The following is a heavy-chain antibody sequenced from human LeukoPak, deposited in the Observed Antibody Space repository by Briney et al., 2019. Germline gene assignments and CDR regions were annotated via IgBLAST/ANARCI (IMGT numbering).Heavy chain of an antibody. CDR3: SRGGVFHGFDI. J-gene: IGHJ3*02. CDR2: IDSDGSST. V-gene: IGHV3-74*01. D-gene: IGHD2-21*01. Sequence: GGSLRLSCAASGFTFSSYWMHWVRQAPGKGLVWVSRIDSDGSSTIYADSVKGRFTISRDNAKNTLYLQMDSLRAEDTAAYYCSRGGVFHGFDIWGQGTMVIVSS. CDR1: GFTFSSYW.